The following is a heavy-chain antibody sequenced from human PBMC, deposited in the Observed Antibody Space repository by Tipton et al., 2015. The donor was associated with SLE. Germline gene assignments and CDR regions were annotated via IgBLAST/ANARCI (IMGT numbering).Heavy chain of an antibody. CDR3: AKIPSRNNWFDP. CDR2: IYHSGST. J-gene: IGHJ5*02. Sequence: SLTCAVSGGSISSSNWWSWVRQPPGKGLEWIGEIYHSGSTNYNPSLKSRVTISVDKSKNQFSLKLSSVTAADTAVYYCAKIPSRNNWFDPWGQGTLVTVSS. V-gene: IGHV4-4*02. CDR1: GGSISSSNW.